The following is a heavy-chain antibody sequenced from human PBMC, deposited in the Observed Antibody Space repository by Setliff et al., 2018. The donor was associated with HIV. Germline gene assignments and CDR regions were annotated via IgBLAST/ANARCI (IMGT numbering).Heavy chain of an antibody. V-gene: IGHV4-4*07. J-gene: IGHJ4*02. D-gene: IGHD2-21*02. CDR3: ARSRHCGSDCYFDL. CDR2: FSSSGST. Sequence: ETLSLTCTVSGASITTHWWSWIRQPAGKGLEWIGRFSSSGSTNYNSSLESRVTMSVDTSKNQFYLNLRSVTATDTAIYSCARSRHCGSDCYFDLSGQGTLVTVSS. CDR1: GASITTHW.